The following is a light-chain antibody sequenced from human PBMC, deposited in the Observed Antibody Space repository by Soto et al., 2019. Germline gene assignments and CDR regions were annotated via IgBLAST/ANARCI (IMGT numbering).Light chain of an antibody. V-gene: IGKV1-5*01. CDR1: QSIGNR. CDR3: QQYDTSPPWT. CDR2: DVS. J-gene: IGKJ1*01. Sequence: DIQMTQSPSTLSASVGDRVTITCRASQSIGNRLAWYQQKPGKAPKLLIYDVSNLRSGVPSRFGGRGSGTEFTLTISSLQPDDLATYYCQQYDTSPPWTFGQGTKVDIK.